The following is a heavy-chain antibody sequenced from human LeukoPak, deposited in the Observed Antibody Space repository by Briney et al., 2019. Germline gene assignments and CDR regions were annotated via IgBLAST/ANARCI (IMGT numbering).Heavy chain of an antibody. CDR1: GGTFSSYA. V-gene: IGHV1-69*04. Sequence: GASVRVSCEASGGTFSSYAISWVRQAPGQGLEWRGRIIPMLGIANYAQKLQGRVTITADKSTSTVYMEMSSVRSEDTAVHYCARVAAIEGPYYYGMDVWGQGTTVTVSS. J-gene: IGHJ6*02. CDR3: ARVAAIEGPYYYGMDV. CDR2: IIPMLGIA. D-gene: IGHD5-12*01.